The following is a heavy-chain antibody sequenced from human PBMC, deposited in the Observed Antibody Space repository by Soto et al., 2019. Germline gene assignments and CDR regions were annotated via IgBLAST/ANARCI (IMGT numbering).Heavy chain of an antibody. D-gene: IGHD4-17*01. Sequence: GSLRLSCAASGFTFSSYAMSWVRQAPGKGLEWVSAISGSGGSTYYADSVKGRFTISRDNSKNTLYLQMNSLRAEDTAVYYCAKALRESNYYYYGMDVWGQGTTVTVSS. CDR3: AKALRESNYYYYGMDV. J-gene: IGHJ6*02. CDR1: GFTFSSYA. V-gene: IGHV3-23*01. CDR2: ISGSGGST.